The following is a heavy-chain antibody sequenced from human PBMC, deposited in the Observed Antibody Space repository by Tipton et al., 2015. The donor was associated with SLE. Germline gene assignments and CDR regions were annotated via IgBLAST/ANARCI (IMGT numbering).Heavy chain of an antibody. V-gene: IGHV4-39*07. CDR1: GASISNTSYY. J-gene: IGHJ3*02. Sequence: GLVKPSETLSLTCTVSGASISNTSYYWGWIRQPPGKGLEWIGNIYYSGSTHYNPSLKSRVTISVDTSKNEFSLNLRSVNAADTAVYYCARAEGSWDAFDIWGQGTMVTVSS. CDR2: IYYSGST. D-gene: IGHD2-15*01. CDR3: ARAEGSWDAFDI.